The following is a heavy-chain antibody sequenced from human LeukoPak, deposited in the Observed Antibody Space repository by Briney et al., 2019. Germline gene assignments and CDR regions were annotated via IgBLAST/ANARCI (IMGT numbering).Heavy chain of an antibody. CDR2: INPNSGGT. Sequence: ASVKVSCKASGYTFTGYYMHWVRQAPGQGLEWMGRINPNSGGTNYAQKFQGRVTMTRDTSISAAYMELSRLRSDDTAVYYCARLAVAGNFDYWGQGTLVTVSS. CDR3: ARLAVAGNFDY. J-gene: IGHJ4*02. D-gene: IGHD6-19*01. V-gene: IGHV1-2*06. CDR1: GYTFTGYY.